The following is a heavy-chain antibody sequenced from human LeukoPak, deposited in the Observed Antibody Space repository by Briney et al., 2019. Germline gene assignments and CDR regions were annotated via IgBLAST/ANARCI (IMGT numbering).Heavy chain of an antibody. CDR3: ARVVVYYDSSGYPDY. V-gene: IGHV4-38-2*02. D-gene: IGHD3-22*01. J-gene: IGHJ4*02. CDR1: GYSFSSGYY. CDR2: IYHSGST. Sequence: SETLSLTCTVSGYSFSSGYYWGWIRQPPGKGLEWIGSIYHSGSTYYNPSLKSRVTISVDTSKNQFSLKLSSVTAADTAVYYCARVVVYYDSSGYPDYWGQGTLVTVSS.